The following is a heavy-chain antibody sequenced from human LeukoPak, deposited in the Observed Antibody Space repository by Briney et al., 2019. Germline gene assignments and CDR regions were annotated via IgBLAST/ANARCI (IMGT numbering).Heavy chain of an antibody. CDR1: GFTFSSYA. Sequence: GGFLRLSCAASGFTFSSYAMSWVRQAPGKGLEWVSIISGSGGSTYYADSVKGRSTISRDNSKNTLYLQMNSLRSEDTAVYYCAKGLGDYDDFRLGYWGQGTLVTVSS. J-gene: IGHJ4*02. V-gene: IGHV3-23*01. CDR3: AKGLGDYDDFRLGY. CDR2: ISGSGGST. D-gene: IGHD4-17*01.